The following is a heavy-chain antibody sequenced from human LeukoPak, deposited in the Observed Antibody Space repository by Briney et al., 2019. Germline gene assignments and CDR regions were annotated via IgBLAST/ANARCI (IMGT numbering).Heavy chain of an antibody. CDR3: ARGRDYCSSTSCYTADWFDP. CDR2: MNPNSGNT. CDR1: GYTFTSYD. J-gene: IGHJ5*02. V-gene: IGHV1-8*01. D-gene: IGHD2-2*02. Sequence: ASVKVSCKASGYTFTSYDINWVRQATGQGLKWMGWMNPNSGNTGYAQKFQGRVTMTRNTSISTAYMELSSLRSEDTAVYYCARGRDYCSSTSCYTADWFDPWGQGTLVTVSS.